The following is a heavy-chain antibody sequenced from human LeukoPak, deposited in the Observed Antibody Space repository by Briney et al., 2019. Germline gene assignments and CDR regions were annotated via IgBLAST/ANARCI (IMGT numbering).Heavy chain of an antibody. CDR2: ISSDGSNK. D-gene: IGHD4-17*01. CDR3: ASDPYGDYYFAY. CDR1: GFTFSSYG. J-gene: IGHJ4*02. V-gene: IGHV3-30*03. Sequence: PGGSLRLSCVASGFTFSSYGMHWVRQAPGKGLEWVAVISSDGSNKYYADSVKGRFTISRDNSKNTLYLQMNSLRAEDTAVYYCASDPYGDYYFAYWGQGTLVTVSS.